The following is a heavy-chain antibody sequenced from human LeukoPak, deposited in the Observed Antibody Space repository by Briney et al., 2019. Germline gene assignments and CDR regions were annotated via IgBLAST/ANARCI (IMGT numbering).Heavy chain of an antibody. Sequence: PGVSLRLSCAASGFTFSTYWRHWVRQSPGKGLVWVSRINSGGSTTNYADSVKGRFTISRDNAKNTLYLQMNSLRDEATALYYCERINSVPGREGSWGQGTMVTVSS. CDR1: GFTFSTYW. CDR2: INSGGSTT. V-gene: IGHV3-74*01. D-gene: IGHD6-19*01. J-gene: IGHJ5*02. CDR3: ERINSVPGREGS.